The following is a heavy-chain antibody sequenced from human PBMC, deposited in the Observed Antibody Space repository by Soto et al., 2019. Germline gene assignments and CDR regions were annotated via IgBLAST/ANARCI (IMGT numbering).Heavy chain of an antibody. Sequence: SETLSLTCAVSGGSISSSNWWSWVRQPPGKGLEWIGEIYHSGSTNYNPSLKSRVTISVDKSKNQFSLKLSSVTAADTAVYYCTSINCSSTSCYHSYGMDVWGQGTTVTV. CDR3: TSINCSSTSCYHSYGMDV. CDR2: IYHSGST. CDR1: GGSISSSNW. J-gene: IGHJ6*02. D-gene: IGHD2-2*01. V-gene: IGHV4-4*02.